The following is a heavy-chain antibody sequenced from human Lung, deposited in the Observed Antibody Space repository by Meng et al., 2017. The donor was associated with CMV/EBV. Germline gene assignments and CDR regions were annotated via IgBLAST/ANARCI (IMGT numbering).Heavy chain of an antibody. J-gene: IGHJ4*02. CDR1: GYSFPHHG. CDR2: INAYNGDT. Sequence: QVEVVQSGVEVKQPGASVKVSCKASGYSFPHHGITWVRQAPGQGLEWMGWINAYNGDTNYAQTLQGRVTMTTDTSTSTAYMELRSLRSDDTAVYYCARGPRRFWSGYRLHYFDNWGQGTLVTVSS. V-gene: IGHV1-18*04. D-gene: IGHD3-3*01. CDR3: ARGPRRFWSGYRLHYFDN.